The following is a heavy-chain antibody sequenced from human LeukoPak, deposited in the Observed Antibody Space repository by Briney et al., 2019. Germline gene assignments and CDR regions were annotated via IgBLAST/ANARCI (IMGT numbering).Heavy chain of an antibody. D-gene: IGHD1-26*01. J-gene: IGHJ4*02. Sequence: PSETLSLTCTVSGGSIRTSSYYWGWIRQPPGKGLKWIGSIFYSGSTYYKPSLKSRVTISVDTSKNQFSLKLSSVTAADTAVYYCAREVGATYFDYWGQGTLVTVSS. CDR3: AREVGATYFDY. V-gene: IGHV4-39*07. CDR1: GGSIRTSSYY. CDR2: IFYSGST.